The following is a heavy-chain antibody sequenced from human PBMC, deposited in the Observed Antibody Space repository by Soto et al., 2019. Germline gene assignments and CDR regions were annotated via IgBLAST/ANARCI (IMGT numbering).Heavy chain of an antibody. J-gene: IGHJ4*02. D-gene: IGHD6-13*01. CDR1: GFTFSDYY. V-gene: IGHV3-11*06. CDR2: IVIGSDYT. CDR3: ARLRASSWYVGGYLDD. Sequence: QVQLVESGGGLVKPGGSLRLSCEASGFTFSDYYMSWIRQAPGKGLEWVSYIVIGSDYTNYADSVKGRFTISRDNAKNSLYLEMNSLRTEDTAVYYCARLRASSWYVGGYLDDWGQVTLVTVSS.